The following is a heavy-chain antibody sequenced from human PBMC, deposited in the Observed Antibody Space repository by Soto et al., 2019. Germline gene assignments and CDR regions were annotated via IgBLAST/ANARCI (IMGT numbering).Heavy chain of an antibody. V-gene: IGHV1-58*02. CDR2: IVVGSGNT. CDR1: GFTFTSSA. D-gene: IGHD3-16*01. CDR3: AAAPKHLLGSEAFDI. Sequence: QMQLVQSGPEVKKPGTSVKVSCKASGFTFTSSAMQWVRQARGQRLEWIGWIVVGSGNTNYAQKFQERVTITRDMSKSTAYMELSSLRSEDTAVYYCAAAPKHLLGSEAFDIWGQGTMVTVSS. J-gene: IGHJ3*02.